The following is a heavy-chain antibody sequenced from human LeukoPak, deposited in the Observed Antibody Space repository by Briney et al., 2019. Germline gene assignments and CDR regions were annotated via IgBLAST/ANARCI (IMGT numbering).Heavy chain of an antibody. Sequence: KPSETPSLTCAVSGYSISSGYYWGWIRQPPRKGLEWIGGIYHSGSTYYNPSLKSRVTISVDTSKNQFSLKLSSVTAADTAVYYCARRPRYSSGWYPHYFDYWGQGTLVTVSS. J-gene: IGHJ4*02. D-gene: IGHD6-19*01. CDR3: ARRPRYSSGWYPHYFDY. CDR1: GYSISSGYY. CDR2: IYHSGST. V-gene: IGHV4-38-2*01.